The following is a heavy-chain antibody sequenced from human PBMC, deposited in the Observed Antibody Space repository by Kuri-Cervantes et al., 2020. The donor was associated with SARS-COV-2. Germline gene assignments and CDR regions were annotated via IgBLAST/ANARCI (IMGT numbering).Heavy chain of an antibody. Sequence: GESLKISCAASGFTFSSYAMHWVRQAPGKGLEWVAVISYDGSNKYYADSVKGRFTISRDNSKNTLYLQMNSLRAEDTAVYYCARDFVEWELLGTHRYLDYWGQGTLVTVSS. CDR3: ARDFVEWELLGTHRYLDY. D-gene: IGHD1-26*01. V-gene: IGHV3-30*01. CDR2: ISYDGSNK. J-gene: IGHJ4*02. CDR1: GFTFSSYA.